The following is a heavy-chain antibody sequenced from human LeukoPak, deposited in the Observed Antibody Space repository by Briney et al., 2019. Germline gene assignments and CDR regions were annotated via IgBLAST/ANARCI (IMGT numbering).Heavy chain of an antibody. CDR2: IYYRGST. J-gene: IGHJ5*02. D-gene: IGHD2-21*01. CDR1: GGSVSGGNYY. CDR3: ARVLGSNMGSDYYNWFDP. Sequence: SETLSLTCTVSGGSVSGGNYYWSWIRQPPGTGLEWIGYIYYRGSTNYNPSLKSRVTISVDRSKNQFSLKLNSVTAADTAVYYCARVLGSNMGSDYYNWFDPWGQGTLVTVSS. V-gene: IGHV4-61*01.